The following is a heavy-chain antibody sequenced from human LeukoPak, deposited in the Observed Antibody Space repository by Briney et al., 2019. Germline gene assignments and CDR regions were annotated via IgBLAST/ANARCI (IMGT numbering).Heavy chain of an antibody. D-gene: IGHD4-11*01. Sequence: PGGSLRLSCAASGFTFSSYEMNWVRQAPGKGLEWVSYISSSGSTIYYADSVKGRFTISRDTAKNSLYLQMNSLRAEDTAVYYCARDPSHDYSNPDYFDYWGQGTLVTVSS. V-gene: IGHV3-48*03. J-gene: IGHJ4*02. CDR1: GFTFSSYE. CDR2: ISSSGSTI. CDR3: ARDPSHDYSNPDYFDY.